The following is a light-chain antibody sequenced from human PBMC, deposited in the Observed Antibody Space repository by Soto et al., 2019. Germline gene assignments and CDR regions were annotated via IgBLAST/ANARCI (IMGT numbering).Light chain of an antibody. V-gene: IGKV1-5*03. CDR3: QQYHSYSYT. CDR1: QSISSW. CDR2: KAS. Sequence: DIQMIQSPSTLSASVGDRVTITCRASQSISSWLAWYQQKPGKAPKLLIFKASNLENGVPSRFSGSGSGTEFTLTISSLQPDDLATYYCQQYHSYSYTFGQGTKLEIK. J-gene: IGKJ2*01.